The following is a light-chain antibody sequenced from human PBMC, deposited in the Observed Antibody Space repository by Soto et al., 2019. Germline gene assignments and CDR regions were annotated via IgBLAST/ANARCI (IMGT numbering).Light chain of an antibody. Sequence: VLTQSPCTRSLSPGERATLSCRASQSLSSSQLAWYQQKPGQAPRRLIHYASSRATGISDRFTGSVSGTDFTLTISSLQPEDFATYYCQQSYSTPGTFVQGTKVDIK. CDR3: QQSYSTPGT. CDR2: YAS. J-gene: IGKJ1*01. CDR1: QSLSSSQ. V-gene: IGKV3D-20*02.